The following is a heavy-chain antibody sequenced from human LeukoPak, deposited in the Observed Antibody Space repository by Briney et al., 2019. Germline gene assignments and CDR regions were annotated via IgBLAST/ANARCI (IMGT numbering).Heavy chain of an antibody. CDR3: ARDRGGKDY. CDR2: INQDGSEK. Sequence: GGSLRLSCAASGFTFTSSWMSWVRQAPGKGLEWVANINQDGSEKYCVDSVKGRFTISRDNAKNSLYLQMNSLRAEDTAVYYCARDRGGKDYWGQGTVVTVSS. J-gene: IGHJ4*02. D-gene: IGHD3-10*01. CDR1: GFTFTSSW. V-gene: IGHV3-7*03.